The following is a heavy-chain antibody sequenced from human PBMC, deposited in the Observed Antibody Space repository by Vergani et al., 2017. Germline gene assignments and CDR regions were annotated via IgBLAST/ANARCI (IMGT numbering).Heavy chain of an antibody. CDR1: GFTFSSYG. V-gene: IGHV3-30*03. D-gene: IGHD6-19*01. Sequence: QVQLVESGGGVVQPGRSLRLSCAASGFTFSSYGMHWVRQAPGKGLEWVAVISYDGSNKYYADSVKGRFTISRDNSKNTLYLQMNSLRAEDTAVYYCAGDSSGWGYYYYYYGMDVWGQGTTVTVSS. CDR2: ISYDGSNK. J-gene: IGHJ6*02. CDR3: AGDSSGWGYYYYYYGMDV.